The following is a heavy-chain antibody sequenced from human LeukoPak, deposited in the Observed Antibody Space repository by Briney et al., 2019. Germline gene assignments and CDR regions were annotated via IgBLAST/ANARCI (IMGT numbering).Heavy chain of an antibody. CDR1: GFTFSSYS. V-gene: IGHV3-21*01. Sequence: GGSLRLSCAASGFTFSSYSMNWVRQAPGKGLEWVSSISSSSSYIYYADSVKGRFTISRDNAKNSLYLQMNSLRAEDTAVYYCAVPLYDSSDYWDFDYWGQGTLVTVSS. CDR3: AVPLYDSSDYWDFDY. J-gene: IGHJ4*02. D-gene: IGHD3-22*01. CDR2: ISSSSSYI.